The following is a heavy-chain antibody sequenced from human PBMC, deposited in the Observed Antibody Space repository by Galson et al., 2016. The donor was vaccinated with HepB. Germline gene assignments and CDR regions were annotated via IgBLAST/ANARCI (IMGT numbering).Heavy chain of an antibody. V-gene: IGHV4-4*02. CDR2: ICPGGYT. CDR3: AAAGGREGITPV. D-gene: IGHD2-15*01. J-gene: IGHJ4*02. Sequence: SETLSLTCSVFGDSISSDKCWSWVRQSPGKGLEWIGEICPGGYTNYNPSLKSQVTISVDKSKNQVSLRLRSVSAADTAMYYCAAAGGREGITPVWGQGTLVTVSS. CDR1: GDSISSDKC.